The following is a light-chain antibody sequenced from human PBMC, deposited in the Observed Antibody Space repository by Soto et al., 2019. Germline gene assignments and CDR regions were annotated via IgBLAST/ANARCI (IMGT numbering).Light chain of an antibody. CDR3: AGWDDSLSGVV. V-gene: IGLV1-47*01. J-gene: IGLJ2*01. Sequence: QSVLTQPPSASGTPGQRVTISCSGSSSNIGSNYVYWYQQVPGTAPKLLIYRNNQRPSGVPDRFSGSKSGTSASLAISRLRSEDEADYYCAGWDDSLSGVVFGGGTKLTVL. CDR2: RNN. CDR1: SSNIGSNY.